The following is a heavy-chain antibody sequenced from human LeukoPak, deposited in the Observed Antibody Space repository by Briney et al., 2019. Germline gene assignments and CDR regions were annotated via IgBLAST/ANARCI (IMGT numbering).Heavy chain of an antibody. Sequence: SETLSLTCTVSGGFIRSSIYYWGWIRQPPGNGLEWIGNIYYSGSAYYNPSLKSRVTISVNTSKNQFSLKLSSVTAADTAVYYCARRSAIDYYIDVWGRGTTVTVSS. V-gene: IGHV4-39*01. CDR1: GGFIRSSIYY. D-gene: IGHD6-6*01. J-gene: IGHJ6*03. CDR3: ARRSAIDYYIDV. CDR2: IYYSGSA.